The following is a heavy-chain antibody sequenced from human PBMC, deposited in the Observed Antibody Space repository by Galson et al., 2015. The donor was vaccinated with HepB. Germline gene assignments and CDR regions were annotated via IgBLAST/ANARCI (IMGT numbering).Heavy chain of an antibody. CDR3: ARDGIHYYDSSGYYPSLYYFDY. D-gene: IGHD3-22*01. CDR1: GFTFSSYG. J-gene: IGHJ4*02. V-gene: IGHV3-33*08. CDR2: IWYDGSNK. Sequence: SLRLSCAASGFTFSSYGMHWVRQAPGKGLEWVAVIWYDGSNKYYADSVKGRFTISRGNSKNTLYLQMNSLRAEDTAVYYCARDGIHYYDSSGYYPSLYYFDYWGQGTLVTVSS.